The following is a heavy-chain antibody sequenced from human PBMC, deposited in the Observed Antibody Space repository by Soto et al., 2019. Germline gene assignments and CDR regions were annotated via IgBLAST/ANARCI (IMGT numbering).Heavy chain of an antibody. CDR2: IYYSGST. CDR3: ARDSVYSYGLFGRLDV. CDR1: GGSVSSGSYY. Sequence: PSETLSLTCTVSGGSVSSGSYYWSWIRQPPGKGLEWIGYIYYSGSTNYNPSLKSRVTISVDTSKNQFSLKLSSVTAADTAVYYCARDSVYSYGLFGRLDVWGQGTTVTVSS. J-gene: IGHJ6*02. D-gene: IGHD5-18*01. V-gene: IGHV4-61*01.